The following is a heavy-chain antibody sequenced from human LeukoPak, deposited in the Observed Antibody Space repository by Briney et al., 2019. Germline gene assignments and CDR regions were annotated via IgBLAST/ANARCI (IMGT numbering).Heavy chain of an antibody. D-gene: IGHD3-22*01. CDR1: GFTVSSNY. CDR2: IYSGGST. Sequence: GGSLRLSCAASGFTVSSNYMSWVRQAPGKGLEWVSVIYSGGSTYYADSVKGRFTISRDNAKNSLYPQMNSLRAEDTAVYYCARDQVVGSGYYLTFDYWGQGTLVTVSS. CDR3: ARDQVVGSGYYLTFDY. V-gene: IGHV3-53*01. J-gene: IGHJ4*02.